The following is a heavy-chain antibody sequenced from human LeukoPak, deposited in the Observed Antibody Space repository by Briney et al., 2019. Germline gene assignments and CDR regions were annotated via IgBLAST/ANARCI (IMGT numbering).Heavy chain of an antibody. CDR3: AKVVTGGNCYQSDY. D-gene: IGHD2-15*01. CDR2: VSVSGDTT. V-gene: IGHV3-23*01. J-gene: IGHJ4*02. CDR1: GFTFSSYA. Sequence: QTGGSLRLSCVASGFTFSSYAMNWVRHAPGKGLEWVSVVSVSGDTTYFADSVKGRFTISRDNSKNTLYLQMNSLRADDTAIYYCAKVVTGGNCYQSDYWGQGTLVTVSS.